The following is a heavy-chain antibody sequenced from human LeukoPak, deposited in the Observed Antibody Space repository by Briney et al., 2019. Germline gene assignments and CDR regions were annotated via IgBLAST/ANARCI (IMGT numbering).Heavy chain of an antibody. J-gene: IGHJ3*02. CDR1: GGTFSSYA. Sequence: VASVKVSCKASGGTFSSYAISWVRQAPGQGLEWMGGIIPIFGTANYAQKFQGRVTITADESTSTAYMELSSLRSEDTAVYYCARDRRYYDFWSGYYLHDVFDIWGQGTMVTVSS. CDR2: IIPIFGTA. D-gene: IGHD3-3*01. CDR3: ARDRRYYDFWSGYYLHDVFDI. V-gene: IGHV1-69*13.